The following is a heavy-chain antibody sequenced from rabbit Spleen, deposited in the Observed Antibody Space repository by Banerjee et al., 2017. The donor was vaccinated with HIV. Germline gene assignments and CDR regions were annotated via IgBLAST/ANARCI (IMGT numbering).Heavy chain of an antibody. CDR3: ARGNGNTGSDL. J-gene: IGHJ4*01. CDR1: GFTISSSYW. V-gene: IGHV1S40*01. D-gene: IGHD7-1*01. Sequence: QSLEESGGDLVKPGASLTLTCTASGFTISSSYWICWVRQAPGKGLEWIAFIGGGSDGRAYYASWAKGRFTISKSSSTTVTLQMPSLTAADTATYFCARGNGNTGSDLWGPGTLVTVS. CDR2: IGGGSDGRA.